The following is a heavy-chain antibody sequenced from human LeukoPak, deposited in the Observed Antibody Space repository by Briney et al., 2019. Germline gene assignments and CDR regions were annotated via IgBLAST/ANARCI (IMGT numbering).Heavy chain of an antibody. Sequence: GASVKVSCKASGGTFSSYAISWVRQAPGQGLEWMGGIIPIFGTANYAQKFQGRVTITADESTSTAYMELSSLRSEDTAVYYCASRLRRENYYYGMDVWGQGTTVTVSS. CDR3: ASRLRRENYYYGMDV. V-gene: IGHV1-69*01. J-gene: IGHJ6*02. CDR1: GGTFSSYA. D-gene: IGHD4-17*01. CDR2: IIPIFGTA.